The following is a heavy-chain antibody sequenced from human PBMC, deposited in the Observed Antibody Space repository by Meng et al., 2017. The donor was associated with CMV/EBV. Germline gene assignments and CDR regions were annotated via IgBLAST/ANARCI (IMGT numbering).Heavy chain of an antibody. D-gene: IGHD6-19*01. CDR2: IYYSGST. Sequence: SETLSLTCTVSGGSIGSSSYYWGWIRQPPGKGLEWIGSIYYSGSTYYNPSLKSRVTISVDTSKNQFSLKLSSVTAADTAVYYCARLRIAVAGDFDYWGQGTLVTVSS. J-gene: IGHJ4*02. CDR3: ARLRIAVAGDFDY. V-gene: IGHV4-39*01. CDR1: GGSIGSSSYY.